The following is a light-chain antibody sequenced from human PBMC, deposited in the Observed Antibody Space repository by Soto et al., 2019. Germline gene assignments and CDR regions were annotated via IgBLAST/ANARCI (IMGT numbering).Light chain of an antibody. CDR1: QSVRSDY. V-gene: IGKV3-20*01. J-gene: IGKJ4*01. Sequence: EIVLTQSPATLSLSPGDRATLSCRASQSVRSDYFAWYQQKPGQAPRVIIFGVSTRATAIPDRFSGSGSGTDFTLTISRLEPEDFALYYCHQYGNSPLTFGGGTKVDIK. CDR3: HQYGNSPLT. CDR2: GVS.